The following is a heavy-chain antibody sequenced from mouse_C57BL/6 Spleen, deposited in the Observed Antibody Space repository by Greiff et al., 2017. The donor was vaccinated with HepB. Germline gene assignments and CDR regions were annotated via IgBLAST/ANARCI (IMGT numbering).Heavy chain of an antibody. CDR1: GFTFSNYW. Sequence: EVMLVESGGGLVQPGGSMKLSCVASGFTFSNYWMNWVRQSPEKGLEWVAQIRLKSDNYATHYAESVKGRFTISRDDSKSSVYLQMNNLRAEDTGIYYCTAFRFPNYYGSSYGYFDVWGTGTTVTVSS. D-gene: IGHD1-1*01. CDR3: TAFRFPNYYGSSYGYFDV. V-gene: IGHV6-3*01. J-gene: IGHJ1*03. CDR2: IRLKSDNYAT.